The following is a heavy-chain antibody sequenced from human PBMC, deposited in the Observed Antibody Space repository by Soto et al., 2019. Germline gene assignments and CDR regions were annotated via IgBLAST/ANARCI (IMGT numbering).Heavy chain of an antibody. D-gene: IGHD6-6*01. J-gene: IGHJ4*02. CDR1: SGSFSGYY. CDR3: ARAPKVSGSSQTRPDF. CDR2: ISQSGNT. Sequence: SETLSLTCSIYSGSFSGYYWSWIRQPPGKGLEWIGEISQSGNTNYSPSLKSRVSISIDTSKKQFSLNLASVSAADTAVYYCARAPKVSGSSQTRPDFWGQGTLVTVPS. V-gene: IGHV4-34*01.